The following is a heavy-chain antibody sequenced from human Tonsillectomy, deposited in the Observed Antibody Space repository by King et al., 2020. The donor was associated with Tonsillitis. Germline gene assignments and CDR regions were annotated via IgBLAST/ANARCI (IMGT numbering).Heavy chain of an antibody. V-gene: IGHV3-7*01. Sequence: VQLVESGGGLVQPGGSLRLSCAASGFTFSSYWMSWVRQAPGKGLEWVANIKQGGSENYYVDSVKGRFTISRDNAKNSLYLQMNSLRAEDTAVYYCAREAIVGVTATPSFYYGAEGPLVPVPS. CDR2: IKQGGSEN. CDR3: AREAIVGVTATPSFYY. J-gene: IGHJ4*02. CDR1: GFTFSSYW. D-gene: IGHD2-21*02.